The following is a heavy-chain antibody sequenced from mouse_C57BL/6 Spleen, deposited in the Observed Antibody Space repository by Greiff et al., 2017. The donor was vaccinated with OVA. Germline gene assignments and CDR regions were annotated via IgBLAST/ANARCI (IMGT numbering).Heavy chain of an antibody. D-gene: IGHD3-2*02. Sequence: VQLQESGPELVKPGASVKISCKASGYAFSSSWMNWVKQRPGKGLEWIGRIYPGDGDTNYNGKFKGKATLTADKSSSTAYMQLSSLTSEDSAVYFCARLGSGYVYWGQGTTLTVSS. CDR2: IYPGDGDT. CDR3: ARLGSGYVY. V-gene: IGHV1-82*01. CDR1: GYAFSSSW. J-gene: IGHJ2*01.